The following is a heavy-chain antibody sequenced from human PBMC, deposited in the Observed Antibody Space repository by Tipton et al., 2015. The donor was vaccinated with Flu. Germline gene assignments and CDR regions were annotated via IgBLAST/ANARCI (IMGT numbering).Heavy chain of an antibody. CDR1: GFTFDNYA. CDR3: ARDHSRSPTAIDQEHFDV. Sequence: SLRLSCAASGFTFDNYAMSWVRQAAGKGLEWVSGITGSDTFYADSVRGRSTLFGDNSRTIVYLQMNSLRVEDTAVYYCARDHSRSPTAIDQEHFDVWGQGTTVTVSS. CDR2: ITGSDT. D-gene: IGHD1/OR15-1a*01. J-gene: IGHJ3*01. V-gene: IGHV3-23*01.